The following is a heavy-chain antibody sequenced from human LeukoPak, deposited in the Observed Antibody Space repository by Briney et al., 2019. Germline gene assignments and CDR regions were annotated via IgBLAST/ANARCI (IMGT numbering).Heavy chain of an antibody. CDR1: GYTFTAYY. Sequence: ASVKVSCKASGYTFTAYYMHWVRQAPGQGLEWMGWINPNSGGTNYAQKFQGRVTMTRDTSTSTAYMELSRLRSDDTAVYYCALLRVDIVATGGNYWGQGTLVTVSS. CDR2: INPNSGGT. J-gene: IGHJ4*02. D-gene: IGHD5-12*01. V-gene: IGHV1-2*02. CDR3: ALLRVDIVATGGNY.